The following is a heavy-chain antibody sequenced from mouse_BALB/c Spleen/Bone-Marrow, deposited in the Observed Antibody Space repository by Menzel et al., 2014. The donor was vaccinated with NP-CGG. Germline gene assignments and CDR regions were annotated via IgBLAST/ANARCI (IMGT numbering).Heavy chain of an antibody. CDR3: ARGQLLAY. Sequence: QVQLKESGAELVRSGASVKMSCKASGYIFTSYNIHWVKQTPGQGLEWIGHIYPGSGGTNYNQKFKGKATLTADTSSSTAYMQISSLTSEDSAVYFCARGQLLAYWGQGTLVTVSA. V-gene: IGHV1-12*01. CDR1: GYIFTSYN. CDR2: IYPGSGGT. J-gene: IGHJ3*01. D-gene: IGHD3-3*01.